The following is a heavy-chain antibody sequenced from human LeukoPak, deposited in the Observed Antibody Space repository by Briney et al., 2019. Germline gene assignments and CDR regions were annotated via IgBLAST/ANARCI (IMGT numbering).Heavy chain of an antibody. V-gene: IGHV3-23*01. J-gene: IGHJ1*01. CDR3: AKEIYGDSTGGRFQH. D-gene: IGHD4-17*01. CDR1: GFTFNNYA. Sequence: AGGSLRLSCAASGFTFNNYAMSWVRQAPGKGLEWVSVISGSGGGTYYADSVKGRFTISRDKSKNTLFLQMNSLRAEDTAVYYCAKEIYGDSTGGRFQHWGQGTLVIVSS. CDR2: ISGSGGGT.